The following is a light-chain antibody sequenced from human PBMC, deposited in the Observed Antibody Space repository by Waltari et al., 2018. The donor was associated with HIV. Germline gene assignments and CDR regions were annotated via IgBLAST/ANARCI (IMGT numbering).Light chain of an antibody. V-gene: IGKV1-39*01. Sequence: DSRMTQSPSSLSASVGDRVTITCRAPENIFNYLNWYQQRSGKAPKLLIYATSNLQSGVPSRFSGSGSGTDFTLAISSLQPEDSATYYCQQSYTTPVTFGQGTRLEIK. CDR2: ATS. J-gene: IGKJ5*01. CDR1: ENIFNY. CDR3: QQSYTTPVT.